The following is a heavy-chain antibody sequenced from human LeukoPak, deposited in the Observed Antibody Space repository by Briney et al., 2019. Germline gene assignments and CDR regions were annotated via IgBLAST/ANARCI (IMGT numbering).Heavy chain of an antibody. Sequence: AGSLRLSCAASGLSVSSNDMSWVRQAPGKGLEWVSFIYSGDRTYYADSVKGRFTISRDNSKNTLYLHMNSLRAEDTAMYYCTKSGPPDPYWGQGTMVAVSS. CDR3: TKSGPPDPY. CDR1: GLSVSSND. D-gene: IGHD1-14*01. CDR2: IYSGDRT. V-gene: IGHV3-53*01. J-gene: IGHJ4*03.